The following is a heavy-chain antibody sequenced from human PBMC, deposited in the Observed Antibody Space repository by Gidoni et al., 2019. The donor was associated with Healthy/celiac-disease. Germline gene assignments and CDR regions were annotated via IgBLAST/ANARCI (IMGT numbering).Heavy chain of an antibody. CDR2: INPNSGDT. V-gene: IGHV1-2*06. J-gene: IGHJ4*02. CDR1: GYTFTGYC. D-gene: IGHD5-12*01. Sequence: QVQLVQSGAEVKKPGASVQLSCKSSGYTFTGYCMHWVRQAPGQGLEWMGRINPNSGDTNSEKKFQGRGTMTRDTSISTAYMELSRLRSDDTALYYCAREGGYSGYGLEVWGQGTLVTVSS. CDR3: AREGGYSGYGLEV.